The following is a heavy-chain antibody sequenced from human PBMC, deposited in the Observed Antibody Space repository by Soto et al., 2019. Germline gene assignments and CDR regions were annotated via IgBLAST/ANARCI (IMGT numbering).Heavy chain of an antibody. V-gene: IGHV3-23*01. CDR2: ISGTGYSI. D-gene: IGHD3-3*01. J-gene: IGHJ4*02. CDR1: GFTFSNHA. CDR3: AKDEVNDFWSGYYTGDY. Sequence: EVHLLESGGGLVQPGGSLRLSCAASGFTFSNHAMSWVRRAPGKGLEWVSAISGTGYSIYYADSVKGRFSISRDNSKNTLYLQMNSLRLEDTAVYYCAKDEVNDFWSGYYTGDYWGQGNLVTVSS.